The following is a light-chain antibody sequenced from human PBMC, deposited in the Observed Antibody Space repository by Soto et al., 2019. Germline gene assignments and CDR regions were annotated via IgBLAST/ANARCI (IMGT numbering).Light chain of an antibody. Sequence: DIQLTQSPSFLSASVGDRVSITCRASQGIYSYLAWYQQKPGKAPKLLIYAASTLQKGVPSRFSGSGSGTDFTLTISSLQPEDFATYYCQQLNTYPTFGGGTKVEIK. V-gene: IGKV1-9*01. J-gene: IGKJ4*01. CDR3: QQLNTYPT. CDR1: QGIYSY. CDR2: AAS.